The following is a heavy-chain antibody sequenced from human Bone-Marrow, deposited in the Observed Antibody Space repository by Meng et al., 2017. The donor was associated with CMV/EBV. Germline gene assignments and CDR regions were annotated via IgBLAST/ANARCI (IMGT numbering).Heavy chain of an antibody. CDR3: ARQQGLFYPMDV. D-gene: IGHD6-19*01. V-gene: IGHV3-30*02. Sequence: GESLKIYCAASGFTFSSYGMHWVRQAPGKGLEWVAFIRYDGSNKYYADSVKGRFTISRDNSKNTLYLQMNSLRAEDTAVYYCARQQGLFYPMDVWGQATPVTVSS. CDR2: IRYDGSNK. CDR1: GFTFSSYG. J-gene: IGHJ6*02.